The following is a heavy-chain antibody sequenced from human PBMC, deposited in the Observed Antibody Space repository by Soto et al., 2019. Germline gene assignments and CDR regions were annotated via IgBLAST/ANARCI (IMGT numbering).Heavy chain of an antibody. Sequence: EVQLVACGGGLVQPGGSLRLSCAASGFTFSSYDMHWVRQATGKGLEWVSAIGTAGDTYYPGSVKGRFTISRENAKNSLYLQMNSLRAGDTAVYYCARARITMIVVVNHGDWYFDLWGRGTLVTVSS. J-gene: IGHJ2*01. CDR2: IGTAGDT. CDR1: GFTFSSYD. CDR3: ARARITMIVVVNHGDWYFDL. D-gene: IGHD3-22*01. V-gene: IGHV3-13*01.